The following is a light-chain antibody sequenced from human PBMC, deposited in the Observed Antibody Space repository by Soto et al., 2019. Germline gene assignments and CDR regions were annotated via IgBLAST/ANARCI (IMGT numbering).Light chain of an antibody. V-gene: IGKV1-39*01. Sequence: DIQMTQSPSSLSASQGDRVTITCRASQSISSYLNWYQQKPGKAPKLLIYAASSLQSGVPSRFSGSGSGTDFTPTIISLQPEDFTTYYSPLSYSTPRRFGQGSKEDIK. CDR2: AAS. J-gene: IGKJ1*01. CDR1: QSISSY. CDR3: PLSYSTPRR.